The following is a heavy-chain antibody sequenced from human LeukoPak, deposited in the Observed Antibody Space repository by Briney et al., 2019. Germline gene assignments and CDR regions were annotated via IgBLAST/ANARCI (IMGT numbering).Heavy chain of an antibody. Sequence: PGGSLRLSCAASGFTFSSYWMHWVRQAPGKGLVWVSRINSDGSSTSYADSVKGRFTISRDNAKNTLYLQMNSLRAEDTAVYYCARAHYPLEWLLRIYYYGMDVWGQGTTVTVSS. J-gene: IGHJ6*02. CDR3: ARAHYPLEWLLRIYYYGMDV. CDR2: INSDGSST. CDR1: GFTFSSYW. V-gene: IGHV3-74*01. D-gene: IGHD3-3*01.